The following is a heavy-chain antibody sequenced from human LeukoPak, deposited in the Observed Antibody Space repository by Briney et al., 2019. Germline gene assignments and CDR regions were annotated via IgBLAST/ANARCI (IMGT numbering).Heavy chain of an antibody. Sequence: ASVKVSCKASGYTFTNYGISWVRQAPGQGLEWMGWISAYNGNTNYAQKLQGRVTMTTDTSTSTAYMELRRLTSDNTAVYYCARVGAYCTSTSCLDNWGQGTLVTVSS. V-gene: IGHV1-18*01. J-gene: IGHJ4*02. D-gene: IGHD2-2*01. CDR1: GYTFTNYG. CDR2: ISAYNGNT. CDR3: ARVGAYCTSTSCLDN.